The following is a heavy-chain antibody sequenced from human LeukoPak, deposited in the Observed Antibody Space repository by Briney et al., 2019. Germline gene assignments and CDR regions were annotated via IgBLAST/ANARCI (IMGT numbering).Heavy chain of an antibody. V-gene: IGHV4-59*08. Sequence: SETLSLTCTVSGGSISSYYWSWIRQPPGKGLEWIGSIYHSGSTYYNPSLKSRVTISVDTSKNQFSLKLSSVTAADTAVYYCARSPGIDGGFDYWGQGTLVTVSS. CDR2: IYHSGST. J-gene: IGHJ4*02. D-gene: IGHD4-23*01. CDR3: ARSPGIDGGFDY. CDR1: GGSISSYY.